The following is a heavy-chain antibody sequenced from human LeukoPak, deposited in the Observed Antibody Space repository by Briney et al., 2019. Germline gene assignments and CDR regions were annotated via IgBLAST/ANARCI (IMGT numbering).Heavy chain of an antibody. V-gene: IGHV3-23*01. J-gene: IGHJ6*03. CDR2: ISGSGGTT. CDR1: GLTFSSYA. CDR3: AKGAVESLDYYFYMEV. Sequence: GGSLRLSRVASGLTFSSYAMNWVRQAPGKGLQWVSSISGSGGTTYIADSVKGRFTISRDNSKNTLFLEMNSLRVEDTALYYCAKGAVESLDYYFYMEVWGTGTTVTVSS.